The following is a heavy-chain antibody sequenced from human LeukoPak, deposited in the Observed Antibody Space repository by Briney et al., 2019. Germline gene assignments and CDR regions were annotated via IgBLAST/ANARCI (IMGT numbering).Heavy chain of an antibody. D-gene: IGHD4-17*01. CDR3: AKDAGRTTVTPNWFDP. Sequence: GGSLRLSCAASGFTFSSYAMSWVRQAPGEGLEWVSAISGSGGSTYYADSVKGRFTISRDNSKNTLYLQMNSLRAEDTAVYYCAKDAGRTTVTPNWFDPWGQGTLVTVSS. V-gene: IGHV3-23*01. CDR1: GFTFSSYA. CDR2: ISGSGGST. J-gene: IGHJ5*02.